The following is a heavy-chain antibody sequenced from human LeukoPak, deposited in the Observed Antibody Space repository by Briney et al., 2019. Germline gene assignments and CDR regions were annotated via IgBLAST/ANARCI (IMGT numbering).Heavy chain of an antibody. V-gene: IGHV3-30*18. CDR2: ISYDGSNK. J-gene: IGHJ4*02. CDR1: GFTFTNYA. Sequence: HSGGSLRLSCAASGFTFTNYAMTWVRQAPGKGLEWVAVISYDGSNKYYADSVKGRFTISRDNSKNTLYLQMNSLRAEDTAVYYCAKILPDTVTADYWGQGTLVTVSS. D-gene: IGHD4-11*01. CDR3: AKILPDTVTADY.